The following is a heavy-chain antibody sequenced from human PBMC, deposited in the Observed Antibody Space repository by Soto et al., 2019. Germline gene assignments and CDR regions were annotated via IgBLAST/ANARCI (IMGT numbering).Heavy chain of an antibody. J-gene: IGHJ4*02. D-gene: IGHD6-6*01. V-gene: IGHV4-59*08. CDR3: ARQRLEYSSSYYFDY. Sequence: SETLSLTCTVSGGSISSYYWSWIRQPPGKGLEWIGYIYYSGSTNYNPSLKSRVTISVDTSKNQFSMKLSSVTAADTAVYYCARQRLEYSSSYYFDYWGQGTLVTVSS. CDR1: GGSISSYY. CDR2: IYYSGST.